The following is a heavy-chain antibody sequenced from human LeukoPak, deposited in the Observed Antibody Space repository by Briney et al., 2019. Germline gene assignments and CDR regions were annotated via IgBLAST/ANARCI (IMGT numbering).Heavy chain of an antibody. CDR3: VRAVAGEFDY. Sequence: PGGSLGLSCAASGFTFSSYSMNWVRQAPGKGLEWVSSISSSSSYIYYADSVKGRFTISRDNAKNSLYLQMNSLRAEDTAVYYCVRAVAGEFDYWGQGTLVTVSS. D-gene: IGHD6-19*01. CDR2: ISSSSSYI. J-gene: IGHJ4*02. CDR1: GFTFSSYS. V-gene: IGHV3-21*01.